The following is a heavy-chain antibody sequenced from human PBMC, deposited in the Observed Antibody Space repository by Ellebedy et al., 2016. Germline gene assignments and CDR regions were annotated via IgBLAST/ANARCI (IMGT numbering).Heavy chain of an antibody. D-gene: IGHD4-17*01. CDR3: ARAVGYGDLHAFEI. CDR1: GGSISSGDYY. V-gene: IGHV4-30-4*01. CDR2: IYYSGRA. J-gene: IGHJ3*02. Sequence: SETLSLXCSVSGGSISSGDYYWSWIRQPPGKGLEWIGYIYYSGRANYNPSLKSRVTLSVDTSKTHFSLKMNSVTAADTAVYYCARAVGYGDLHAFEIWGQGTMVTVSS.